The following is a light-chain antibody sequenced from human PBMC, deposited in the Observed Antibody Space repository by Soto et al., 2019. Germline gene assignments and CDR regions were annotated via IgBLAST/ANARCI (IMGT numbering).Light chain of an antibody. CDR1: QSVSSSY. V-gene: IGKV3-20*01. J-gene: IGKJ1*01. Sequence: EIVLTQSPGTLSLSPGENATLSCRASQSVSSSYLAWYQQRPGQAPRLLIYGASSRATGIPDRFSGSGSGTDFTLTISRLEPEDFAVYYCQKYGFFLTFGQGTKVDIK. CDR3: QKYGFFLT. CDR2: GAS.